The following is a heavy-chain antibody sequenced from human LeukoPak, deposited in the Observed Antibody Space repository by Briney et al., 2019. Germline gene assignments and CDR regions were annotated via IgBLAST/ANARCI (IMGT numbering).Heavy chain of an antibody. CDR2: IKQDGSEK. D-gene: IGHD3-10*01. CDR1: GFTFDDYG. CDR3: ARIYGSGSYPGD. J-gene: IGHJ4*02. Sequence: GGSLRLSCAASGFTFDDYGMSWVRQAPGKGLEWVANIKQDGSEKYYVDSVKGRFTISRDNAKNSLYLQMNSLRAEDTAVYYCARIYGSGSYPGDWGQGTLVTVSS. V-gene: IGHV3-7*01.